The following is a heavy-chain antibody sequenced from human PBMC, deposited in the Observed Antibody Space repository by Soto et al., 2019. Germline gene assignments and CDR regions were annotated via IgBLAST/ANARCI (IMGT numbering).Heavy chain of an antibody. CDR1: GGSISSSSYY. V-gene: IGHV4-39*01. CDR3: ERQAMVRGLTGWFDP. Sequence: QLQLQESGPGLVKPSETLSLTCTVSGGSISSSSYYWGWIRQPPGKGLEWIGSIFISGSTYYNPSLKSRLTISVDTSKNQFSLKLSSVTAADTALYYCERQAMVRGLTGWFDPWGQGTLVTVSS. J-gene: IGHJ5*02. D-gene: IGHD3-10*01. CDR2: IFISGST.